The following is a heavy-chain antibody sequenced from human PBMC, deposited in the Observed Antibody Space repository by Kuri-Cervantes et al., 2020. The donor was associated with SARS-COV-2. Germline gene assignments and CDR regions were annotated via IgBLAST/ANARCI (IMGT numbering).Heavy chain of an antibody. J-gene: IGHJ4*02. CDR1: GGTFSSYA. D-gene: IGHD1-26*01. CDR3: ATAPAYSGRALLAY. CDR2: IIPILGIA. Sequence: SVKVSCKASGGTFSSYAISWVRQAPGQGLEWMGRIIPILGIANYAQKFQGRVTITADKSTSTAYMELSSLRSEDTAVYYCATAPAYSGRALLAYWGQGTLVTVSS. V-gene: IGHV1-69*04.